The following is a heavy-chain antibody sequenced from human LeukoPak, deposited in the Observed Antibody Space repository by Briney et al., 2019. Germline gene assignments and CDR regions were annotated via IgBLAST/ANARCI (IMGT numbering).Heavy chain of an antibody. CDR1: GFTFSSYA. J-gene: IGHJ6*02. CDR3: ARYCSSTSCYTYYYYGMDV. V-gene: IGHV3-21*01. Sequence: PGGSLRLSCAASGFTFSSYAMSWVRQAPGKGLEWVSSISSSSSYIYYADSVKGRFTISRDNAKNSLYLQMNSLRAEDTAVYYCARYCSSTSCYTYYYYGMDVWGQGTTVTVSS. CDR2: ISSSSSYI. D-gene: IGHD2-2*02.